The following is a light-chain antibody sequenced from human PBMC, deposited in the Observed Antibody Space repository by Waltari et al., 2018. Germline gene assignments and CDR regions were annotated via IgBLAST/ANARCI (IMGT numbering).Light chain of an antibody. J-gene: IGKJ3*01. Sequence: DIQMTQSPSSLSASIGDTVTIVWRASQSNIIYLYWYQQQPGKPPRLLIFSASSLQRGVPSRISGSCCATEFTLTITMLQPEDFATYFCQRSNIMGTFGPGTTVDIK. CDR1: QSNIIY. CDR3: QRSNIMGT. V-gene: IGKV1-39*01. CDR2: SAS.